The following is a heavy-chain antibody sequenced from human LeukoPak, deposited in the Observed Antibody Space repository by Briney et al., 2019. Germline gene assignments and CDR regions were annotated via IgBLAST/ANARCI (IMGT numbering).Heavy chain of an antibody. Sequence: ASETLSLTCTDSGGSISNSYWSWIWQPPGKGLEWIGYIYYSGSTNYNPSLKSRVTISIDTSKNQFSLKLSSVTAADTAVYYCARDMGYCSSTSCSFGSHYYYMDVWGKRTTVTVSS. CDR1: GGSISNSY. CDR3: ARDMGYCSSTSCSFGSHYYYMDV. D-gene: IGHD2-2*01. V-gene: IGHV4-59*01. CDR2: IYYSGST. J-gene: IGHJ6*03.